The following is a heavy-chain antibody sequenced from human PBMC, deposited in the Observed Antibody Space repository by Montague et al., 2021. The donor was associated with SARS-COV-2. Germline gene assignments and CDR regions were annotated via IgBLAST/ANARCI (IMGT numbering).Heavy chain of an antibody. D-gene: IGHD6-19*01. CDR1: GFIFDDYA. J-gene: IGHJ4*02. CDR3: AKDRIAVAGPGDLDH. Sequence: SLRLSCAASGFIFDDYAMHWVRQAPGKGLEWVAGISWSSGSIGYADSVKGRFTISRDNAKNSLHLQMNSLRAEGTALYYCAKDRIAVAGPGDLDHWGQGTLVIVSS. CDR2: ISWSSGSI. V-gene: IGHV3-9*01.